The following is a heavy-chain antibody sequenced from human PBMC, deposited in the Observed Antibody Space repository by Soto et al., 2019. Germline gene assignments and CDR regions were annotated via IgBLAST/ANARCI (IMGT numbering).Heavy chain of an antibody. Sequence: GASVKVSCKASGYTFTSYCISWVRQAPGQGLEWMGWISPYTGNTNYAQKLQDRVTMTTDTSTSTAYMELRSLRSDDTAVYFCAKDQSAAGTVDYWGPGTLVTVSS. CDR2: ISPYTGNT. V-gene: IGHV1-18*04. CDR3: AKDQSAAGTVDY. D-gene: IGHD6-13*01. CDR1: GYTFTSYC. J-gene: IGHJ4*02.